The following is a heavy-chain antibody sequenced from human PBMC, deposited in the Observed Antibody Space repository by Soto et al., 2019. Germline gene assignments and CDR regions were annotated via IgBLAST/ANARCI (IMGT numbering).Heavy chain of an antibody. CDR3: AETTPYPPDF. CDR1: GFTFSSYW. CDR2: IKEDGSEK. D-gene: IGHD1-1*01. V-gene: IGHV3-7*01. Sequence: TGGSLRLSCAVSGFTFSSYWMTWVRQAPGKGLECVATIKEDGSEKYYVDSVKGRFTISRDNAQNSLYLQMNSLRAEDTAVYYCAETTPYPPDFWGQGILVTVSS. J-gene: IGHJ4*02.